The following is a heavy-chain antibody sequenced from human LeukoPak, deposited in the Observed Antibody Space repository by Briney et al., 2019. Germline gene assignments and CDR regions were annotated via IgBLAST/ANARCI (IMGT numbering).Heavy chain of an antibody. CDR1: GFTFNSYS. Sequence: PGGSLRLSCAASGFTFNSYSMNWVRQAPGKGLEWISYISSSSSYIYYADSVKGRFTISRDNAKNSLYLQMNSLRAEDTAVYYCARDPRAGPDWGQGTLVTVSS. CDR2: ISSSSSYI. V-gene: IGHV3-21*05. CDR3: ARDPRAGPD. J-gene: IGHJ4*02.